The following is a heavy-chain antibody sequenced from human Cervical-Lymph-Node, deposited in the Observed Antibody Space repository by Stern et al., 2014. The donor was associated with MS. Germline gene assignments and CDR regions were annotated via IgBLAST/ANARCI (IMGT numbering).Heavy chain of an antibody. J-gene: IGHJ4*02. CDR1: GDSISSYTHY. V-gene: IGHV4-39*01. CDR3: AKHACTGAACPFDL. Sequence: QLQLQESGPGLVKPSETLSLTCAVSGDSISSYTHYWAWLRQPPGKGLEWIGIVYDGGATYYNPPLRSPVPIAVDTPKNHSSRGLNSGTAADTAVYYCAKHACTGAACPFDLWGQGTLVTVSS. D-gene: IGHD2-8*02. CDR2: VYDGGAT.